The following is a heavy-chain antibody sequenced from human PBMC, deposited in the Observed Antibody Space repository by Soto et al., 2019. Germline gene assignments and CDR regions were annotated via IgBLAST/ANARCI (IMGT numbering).Heavy chain of an antibody. Sequence: EVQLLESGGGLVQPGGSLRLSCAASGFTFSSYAMSWVRQAPGKGLEWVSAISGSGGSTYYADSVKGRFTISRDNSKNTLYLQMSSLRAEDTAVYYCTKDLEAISTGDIVVVVAATLNDYWGQGSLVTVSS. CDR1: GFTFSSYA. V-gene: IGHV3-23*01. D-gene: IGHD2-15*01. CDR3: TKDLEAISTGDIVVVVAATLNDY. J-gene: IGHJ4*02. CDR2: ISGSGGST.